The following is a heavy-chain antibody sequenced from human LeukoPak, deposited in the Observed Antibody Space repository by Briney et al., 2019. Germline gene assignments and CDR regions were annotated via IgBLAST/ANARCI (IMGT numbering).Heavy chain of an antibody. V-gene: IGHV4-39*01. CDR1: GGSINSTNYY. CDR3: ARVSYDSSGYVGSFDAFDI. Sequence: SETLSLTCTVSGGSINSTNYYWGWIRQPPGKGLEWIGSIYYSGSTYYNPSLRSRVTISVDTSKNQFSLQLNSVTPEDTAVYYCARVSYDSSGYVGSFDAFDIWGPGTMVTVSS. D-gene: IGHD3-22*01. CDR2: IYYSGST. J-gene: IGHJ3*02.